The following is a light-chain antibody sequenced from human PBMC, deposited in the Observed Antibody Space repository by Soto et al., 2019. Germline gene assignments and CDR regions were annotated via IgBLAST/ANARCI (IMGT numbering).Light chain of an antibody. J-gene: IGKJ1*01. CDR1: QSVSRK. CDR3: QQYDKWPRT. V-gene: IGKV3-15*01. Sequence: EIVVTQSPGTLSLSPGERATLSCRASQSVSRKLAWYQQTRGQAPRLLIYGASTRATGVPARFSGSGSGTEFTLTISNLQSEDFAVYHCQQYDKWPRTFGQGTKVEI. CDR2: GAS.